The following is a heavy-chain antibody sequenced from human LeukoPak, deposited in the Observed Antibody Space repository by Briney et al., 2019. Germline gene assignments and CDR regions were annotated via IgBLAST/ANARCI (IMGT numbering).Heavy chain of an antibody. D-gene: IGHD3-9*01. CDR1: GFTFSSYW. CDR3: AKDMISGYDILTGFYDY. CDR2: IKPGGSEM. Sequence: GSLRLSCAASGFTFSSYWMTWVRQAPGKGLEWVANIKPGGSEMYYVDAVKGRFTISRDNAKKSLYLQMNSLRVEDTALYYCAKDMISGYDILTGFYDYWGQGTLVTVSS. V-gene: IGHV3-7*03. J-gene: IGHJ4*02.